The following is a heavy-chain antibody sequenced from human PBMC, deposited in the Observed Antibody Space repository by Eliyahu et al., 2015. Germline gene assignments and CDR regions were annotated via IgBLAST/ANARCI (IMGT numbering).Heavy chain of an antibody. Sequence: QVQLQQWGTGLLRPSETLSLTCAVHGGSFSGYYWSWIRQSPGKGLEWIGESTHSGSTNYNSXLKRRVTISVDTSRNQFSLKLNSVTAADTAVYYCARGGVGDSGAFDVWGQGTRVVVS. CDR2: STHSGST. D-gene: IGHD3-16*01. CDR3: ARGGVGDSGAFDV. J-gene: IGHJ3*01. V-gene: IGHV4-34*01. CDR1: GGSFSGYY.